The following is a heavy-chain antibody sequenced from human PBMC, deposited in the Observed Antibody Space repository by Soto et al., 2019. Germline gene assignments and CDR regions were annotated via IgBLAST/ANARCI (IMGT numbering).Heavy chain of an antibody. CDR1: GGTFSSYA. Sequence: QVQLVQSGAEVKKPGSSVKVSCKASGGTFSSYAISWVRQAPGQGLEWMGGIIPSFGTANYAQKFRGRVTITADESTSTAYMELSSLRSEDTAVYYCARAQSYSRAYYYDSSGSQALDYWGQGTLVTVSS. V-gene: IGHV1-69*01. D-gene: IGHD3-22*01. J-gene: IGHJ4*02. CDR2: IIPSFGTA. CDR3: ARAQSYSRAYYYDSSGSQALDY.